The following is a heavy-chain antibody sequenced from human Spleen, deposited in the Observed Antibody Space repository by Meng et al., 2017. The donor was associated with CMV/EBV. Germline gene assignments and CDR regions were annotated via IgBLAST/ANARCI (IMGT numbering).Heavy chain of an antibody. CDR3: ATDEGAY. CDR1: YY. CDR2: ISDSGSPT. D-gene: IGHD1-26*01. J-gene: IGHJ4*02. V-gene: IGHV3-11*04. Sequence: YYWSWIRQAPGKGLEWVSYISDSGSPTYYADSVKGRFTISRDNAQNSLYLQMNSLRAEDTAIYYCATDEGAYWGQGTLVTVSS.